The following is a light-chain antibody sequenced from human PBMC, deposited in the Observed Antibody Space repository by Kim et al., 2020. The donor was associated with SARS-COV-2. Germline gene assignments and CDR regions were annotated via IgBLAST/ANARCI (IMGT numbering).Light chain of an antibody. Sequence: QSVLTQPPSVSAAPGQKVTISCSGSDSIIGNNYISWYQHLPGTAPTLLIYDNNQRPSGIPDRFSGSKSATSATLGITGLQTGDEADYYCATWDSRLSFVIGGGTQLTVL. CDR1: DSIIGNNY. J-gene: IGLJ2*01. V-gene: IGLV1-51*01. CDR3: ATWDSRLSFV. CDR2: DNN.